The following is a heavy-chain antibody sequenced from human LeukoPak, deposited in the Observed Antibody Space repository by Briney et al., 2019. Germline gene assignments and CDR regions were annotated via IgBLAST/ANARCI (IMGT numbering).Heavy chain of an antibody. CDR3: ARGWDYDILTGYYNPYYYGMDV. CDR1: GGSISSYY. J-gene: IGHJ6*02. Sequence: PSETLSLTCTVSGGSISSYYWSWLRQPPGKGLEWIGYIYYSGSTNYPPSLNSRVTISVDTSKNQFSLKLSSVTAADTAVYYCARGWDYDILTGYYNPYYYGMDVWGQGTTVTVSS. CDR2: IYYSGST. D-gene: IGHD3-9*01. V-gene: IGHV4-59*01.